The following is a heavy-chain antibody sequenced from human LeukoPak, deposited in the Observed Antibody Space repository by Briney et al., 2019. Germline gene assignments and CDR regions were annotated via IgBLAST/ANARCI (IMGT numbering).Heavy chain of an antibody. CDR2: IIGGAGGT. V-gene: IGHV3-23*01. J-gene: IGHJ4*02. CDR1: GFSFSSHG. CDR3: AKEAGYGDYSDY. Sequence: GGSLRLSCAASGFSFSSHGMSWVRQAPGKGLEWVSGIIGGAGGTYYADSVKGRFTISRDNSKNTLYLQMNSLRAEDTAVYYCAKEAGYGDYSDYWGQGTLVTVSS. D-gene: IGHD4-17*01.